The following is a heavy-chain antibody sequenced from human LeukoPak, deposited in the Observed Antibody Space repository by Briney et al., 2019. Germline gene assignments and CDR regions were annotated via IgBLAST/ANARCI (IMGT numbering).Heavy chain of an antibody. V-gene: IGHV4-59*08. J-gene: IGHJ5*02. CDR1: GGSISSYY. Sequence: KTSETLSLTCTVSGGSISSYYWSWIRQPPGKGLECIGYIYYSGSTNYNPSLKSRVTISVDTSKNQFSLKLSSVTAADTAVYYCARHLNYGGNSRFWFDPWGQGTLVTVSS. D-gene: IGHD4-23*01. CDR3: ARHLNYGGNSRFWFDP. CDR2: IYYSGST.